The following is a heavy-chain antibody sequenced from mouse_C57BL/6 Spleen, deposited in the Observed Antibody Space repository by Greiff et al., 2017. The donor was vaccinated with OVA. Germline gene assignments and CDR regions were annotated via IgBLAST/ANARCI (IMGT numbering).Heavy chain of an antibody. CDR3: ASTTGGAY. V-gene: IGHV1-82*01. CDR1: GYAFSSSW. Sequence: VQLQQSGPELVKPGASVKISCKASGYAFSSSWMNWVKQRPGKGLEWIGRIYPGDGDTNYNGKFKGKATLTADKSSSAAYMQLSSLTCEDSAVYFCASTTGGAYWGQGTLVTVSA. J-gene: IGHJ3*01. CDR2: IYPGDGDT. D-gene: IGHD1-1*01.